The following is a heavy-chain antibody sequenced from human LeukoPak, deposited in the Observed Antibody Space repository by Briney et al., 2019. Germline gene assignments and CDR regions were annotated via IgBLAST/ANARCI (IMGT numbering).Heavy chain of an antibody. Sequence: SGPTLVKPTQTLTLTCNFSGFSLSTSGVGVGWIRQPPGKALEWLALIYWDDDKRYSPSPKSRLTITKDTSKNQVVLTMTNMDPVDTATYYCAHRLVAGRTKWYYFDYWGQGTLVTVSS. CDR3: AHRLVAGRTKWYYFDY. V-gene: IGHV2-5*02. CDR1: GFSLSTSGVG. D-gene: IGHD6-19*01. CDR2: IYWDDDK. J-gene: IGHJ4*02.